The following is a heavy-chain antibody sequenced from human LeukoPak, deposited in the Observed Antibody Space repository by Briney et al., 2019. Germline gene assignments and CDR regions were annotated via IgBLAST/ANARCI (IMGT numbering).Heavy chain of an antibody. CDR2: MNPNSGNT. D-gene: IGHD6-13*01. V-gene: IGHV1-8*01. Sequence: GASVKVSCKASGYTFTSYDINWVRQATGQGPEWMGWMNPNSGNTGYAQKFQGRVTLTRNTSISTAHMELSSLRSEDTAVYYCARARRRGGAAGGTPAYYFDYWSQGTLVTVSS. CDR3: ARARRRGGAAGGTPAYYFDY. J-gene: IGHJ4*02. CDR1: GYTFTSYD.